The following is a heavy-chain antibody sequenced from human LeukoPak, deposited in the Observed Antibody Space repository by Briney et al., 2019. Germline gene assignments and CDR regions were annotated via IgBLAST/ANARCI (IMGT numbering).Heavy chain of an antibody. V-gene: IGHV4-38-2*02. CDR1: GYSISSGYY. Sequence: SETLSLTCTVSGYSISSGYYWGWIRQPPGKGLEWIGYIYYSGSTYYNPSLKSRVTISVDTSKNQFSLKLSSVTAADTAVYYCAREGDFWSGYYTTARWGQGTLVTVSS. D-gene: IGHD3-3*01. CDR3: AREGDFWSGYYTTAR. CDR2: IYYSGST. J-gene: IGHJ4*02.